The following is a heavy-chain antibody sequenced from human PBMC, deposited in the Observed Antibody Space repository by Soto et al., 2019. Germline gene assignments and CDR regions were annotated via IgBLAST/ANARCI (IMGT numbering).Heavy chain of an antibody. D-gene: IGHD4-17*01. CDR1: GFTFSRYW. V-gene: IGHV3-74*01. CDR3: ARDGDGDYPVDY. CDR2: ITSDGRST. Sequence: EVQLVESGGGLVQPGGSLRLSCAASGFTFSRYWMHWDRQGPGKGLVWVARITSDGRSTGYADSVKGRFTISRDNAKNTLYLQINSLRAEDTAVYYCARDGDGDYPVDYWGQGTLVTVSS. J-gene: IGHJ4*02.